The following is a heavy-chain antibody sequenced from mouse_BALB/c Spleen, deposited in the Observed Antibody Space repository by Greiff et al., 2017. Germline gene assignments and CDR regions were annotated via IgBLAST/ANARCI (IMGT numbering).Heavy chain of an antibody. D-gene: IGHD2-1*01. CDR3: ASPYGNYVGFAY. J-gene: IGHJ3*01. V-gene: IGHV5-9*03. Sequence: EVMLVESGGGLVKPGGSLKLSCAASGFTFSSYTMSWVRQTPEKRLEWVATISSGGGNTYYPDSVKGRFTISRDNAKNNLYLQMSSLRSEDTALYYCASPYGNYVGFAYWGQGTLVTVSA. CDR1: GFTFSSYT. CDR2: ISSGGGNT.